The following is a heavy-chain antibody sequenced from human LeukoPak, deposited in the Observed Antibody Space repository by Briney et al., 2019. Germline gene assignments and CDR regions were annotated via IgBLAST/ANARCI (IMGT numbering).Heavy chain of an antibody. J-gene: IGHJ4*02. CDR2: IYHSGST. CDR1: GGSISSSNW. D-gene: IGHD2-15*01. CDR3: ARGGYCSGGSCYSY. Sequence: SETLSLTCTVSGGSISSSNWWSWVRQPPGKGLEWIGEIYHSGSTNYNPSLKSRVTISVDKSKNQFSLKLSSVTAADTAVYYCARGGYCSGGSCYSYWGQGTLVTVSS. V-gene: IGHV4-4*02.